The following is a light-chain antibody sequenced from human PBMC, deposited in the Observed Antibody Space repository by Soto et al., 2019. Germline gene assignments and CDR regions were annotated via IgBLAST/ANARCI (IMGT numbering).Light chain of an antibody. V-gene: IGKV3-11*01. Sequence: EIVLIQSPATLSLSPGERATLSCRASESVGSYFAWYQHKPGQAPRPSISDASNRATGIPARFSGSGSETDFTLTISSLEPEDSAVYYCQQRSNWFLTFGGGTKVDI. CDR1: ESVGSY. J-gene: IGKJ4*01. CDR3: QQRSNWFLT. CDR2: DAS.